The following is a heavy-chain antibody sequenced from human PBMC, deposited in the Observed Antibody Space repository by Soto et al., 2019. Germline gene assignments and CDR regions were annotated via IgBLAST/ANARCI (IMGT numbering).Heavy chain of an antibody. CDR2: IYYSGTT. J-gene: IGHJ6*02. D-gene: IGHD2-2*01. V-gene: IGHV4-39*01. Sequence: QLQLQESGPGLVKPSETLSLTCTVSSASISSSSYTWGWIRQPPGKGLEWIGSIYYSGTTYYNPSLNSRVTVPEDTSKNQFSLKVTSVTAADTAVYYCARLHGYCISSSCHGHYAMDVWGQGTTVTVSS. CDR3: ARLHGYCISSSCHGHYAMDV. CDR1: SASISSSSYT.